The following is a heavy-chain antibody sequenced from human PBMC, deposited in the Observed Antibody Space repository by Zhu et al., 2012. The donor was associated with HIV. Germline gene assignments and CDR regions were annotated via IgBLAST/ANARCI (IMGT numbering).Heavy chain of an antibody. CDR3: TRGKTVITIGDFEH. J-gene: IGHJ1*01. Sequence: QVQLVQSGGQMKKPGESMRISCRASGYEFIDCTLNWIRLAPGKRPEWMGWLKPRGGVTTHVHFRARVTMTRDVYSDTAFLELRSLTVDDTAVYFCTRGKTVITIGDFEHWGRGHPGHRLI. D-gene: IGHD3-16*01. V-gene: IGHV1-2*07. CDR1: GYEFIDCT. CDR2: LKPRGGV.